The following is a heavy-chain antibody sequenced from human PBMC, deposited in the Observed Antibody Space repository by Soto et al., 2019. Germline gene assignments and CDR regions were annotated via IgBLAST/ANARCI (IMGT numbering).Heavy chain of an antibody. Sequence: QVQLVESGGGVVQPGKSLRLSCTASGFPFSTYALHWVRQAPGKGLEWVALISYDGSEQTYADSVKGRFTVSRDNSKHILDLQMNSLRIEDTAVYYGARLVWFGELSSDDWGQGTRVTVSS. J-gene: IGHJ4*02. CDR2: ISYDGSEQ. D-gene: IGHD3-10*01. V-gene: IGHV3-30*03. CDR3: ARLVWFGELSSDD. CDR1: GFPFSTYA.